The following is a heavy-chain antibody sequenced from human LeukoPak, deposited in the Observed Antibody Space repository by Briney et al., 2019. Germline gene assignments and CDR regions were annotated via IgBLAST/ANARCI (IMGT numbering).Heavy chain of an antibody. CDR3: AKTLRDALWFGEYYFDY. CDR1: GFTFSSNA. Sequence: PGGSLRLSCAASGFTFSSNAMSWVRQAPGKGLEWVSGISGSGGSTYYTDSVKGRFTISRDNSKNTLYLQMNSLRAEDTAVYHCAKTLRDALWFGEYYFDYWGQGTLVTVSS. D-gene: IGHD3-10*01. CDR2: ISGSGGST. J-gene: IGHJ4*02. V-gene: IGHV3-23*01.